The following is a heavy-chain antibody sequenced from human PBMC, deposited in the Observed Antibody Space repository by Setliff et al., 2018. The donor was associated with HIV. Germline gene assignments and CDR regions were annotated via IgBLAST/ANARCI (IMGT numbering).Heavy chain of an antibody. D-gene: IGHD4-17*01. CDR1: GFTFSSYS. V-gene: IGHV3-21*01. CDR2: ISSSSNYI. Sequence: GGSLRLYCAASGFTFSSYSMNWVRQAPGKGLEWVSSISSSSNYIYYADSVKGRFTISRDNAKNSLYLQMNSLRAEDTAVYYCARGQTTVTSLYFDYWGQGTLVTVSS. CDR3: ARGQTTVTSLYFDY. J-gene: IGHJ4*02.